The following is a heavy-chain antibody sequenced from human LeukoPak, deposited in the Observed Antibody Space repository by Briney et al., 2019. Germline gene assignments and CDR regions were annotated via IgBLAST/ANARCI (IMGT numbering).Heavy chain of an antibody. CDR3: ARRSHLAVAEFDY. Sequence: SETLSLTCTVSGGSISSSSYYWGWIRQPPGKGLEWIGSIYYSGSTNYNPSLKSRVTISVDTSKNQFSLKLSSMTAADTAMYYCARRSHLAVAEFDYWGQGTLVTVSS. CDR1: GGSISSSSYY. CDR2: IYYSGST. D-gene: IGHD6-19*01. V-gene: IGHV4-39*07. J-gene: IGHJ4*02.